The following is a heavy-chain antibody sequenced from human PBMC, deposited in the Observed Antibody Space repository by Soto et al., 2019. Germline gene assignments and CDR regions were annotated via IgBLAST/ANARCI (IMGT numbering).Heavy chain of an antibody. CDR1: GYTFIRYG. J-gene: IGHJ6*02. D-gene: IGHD3-16*01. CDR3: ARGGYYGYSWGMLSHYGLDV. V-gene: IGHV1-18*01. CDR2: ISPYNDYT. Sequence: QVQLVQSAAEVKKPGASVKVSCKASGYTFIRYGITWVRQAPGQGLEWMGWISPYNDYTIYAQKLQGRVTMTTDTSTRTVCMELRVLKSDDTAVYYCARGGYYGYSWGMLSHYGLDVWGQGTSVTVSS.